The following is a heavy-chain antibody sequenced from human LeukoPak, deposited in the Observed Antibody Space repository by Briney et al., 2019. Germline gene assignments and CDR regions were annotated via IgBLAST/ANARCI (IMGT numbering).Heavy chain of an antibody. J-gene: IGHJ4*02. CDR1: GFTFDDYG. CDR3: ARDLNYYGSGKSLDY. Sequence: PGGSLRLSCAASGFTFDDYGMSWVRQAPGKGLEWVSGINWNGGSTGYADSVKGRFTISRDNAKNSLYLQMNSLRAEDTALYYCARDLNYYGSGKSLDYWGQGTLVTVSS. CDR2: INWNGGST. V-gene: IGHV3-20*04. D-gene: IGHD3-10*01.